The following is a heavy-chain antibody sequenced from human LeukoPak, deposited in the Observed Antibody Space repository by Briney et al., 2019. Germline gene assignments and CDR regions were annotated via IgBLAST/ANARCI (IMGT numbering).Heavy chain of an antibody. CDR1: GGTFSSYA. Sequence: SVKVSCKASGGTFSSYAISWVRQAPGQGLEWMGGIIPIFGTANYAQKFKGRVTITADESTSTAYMELSSLRSEDTAVYYCASPDVYRVEMATISDAFDIWGQGTMVTVSS. CDR3: ASPDVYRVEMATISDAFDI. CDR2: IIPIFGTA. V-gene: IGHV1-69*13. D-gene: IGHD5-24*01. J-gene: IGHJ3*02.